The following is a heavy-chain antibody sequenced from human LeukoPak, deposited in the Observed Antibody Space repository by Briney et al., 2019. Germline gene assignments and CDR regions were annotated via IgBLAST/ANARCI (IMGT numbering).Heavy chain of an antibody. V-gene: IGHV1-2*02. CDR1: GYTFSDYY. CDR3: ARSKVYPNDY. CDR2: INPYSGGT. D-gene: IGHD1-14*01. J-gene: IGHJ4*02. Sequence: ASVKVSCKASGYTFSDYYLHWLRQAPGQGLEWMGWINPYSGGTNYAQKFQGRVTMTRDTSISTVYMELSRLRSDDTAVYYCARSKVYPNDYWGQGTLVTVSS.